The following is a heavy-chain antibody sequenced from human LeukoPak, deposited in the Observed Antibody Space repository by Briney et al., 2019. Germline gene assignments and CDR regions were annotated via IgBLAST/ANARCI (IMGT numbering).Heavy chain of an antibody. CDR1: GYTFDVSA. Sequence: GGSLRLSSAASGYTFDVSAINSVRQALGKRLQWVCVSGNAGDTDYADSVKGRFTISRDNAKNMLFLQMTSLRAEDTAVYYCAKKTPGNCRCDYWGEGTMVTVS. J-gene: IGHJ4*02. V-gene: IGHV3-23*01. D-gene: IGHD2-21*01. CDR3: AKKTPGNCRCDY. CDR2: SGNAGDT.